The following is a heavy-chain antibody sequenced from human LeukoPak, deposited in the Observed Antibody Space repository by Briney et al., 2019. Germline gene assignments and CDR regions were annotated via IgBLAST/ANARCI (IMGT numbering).Heavy chain of an antibody. J-gene: IGHJ1*01. CDR3: ARSMAPSGSLYFQH. CDR1: GYTFTGYY. CDR2: INSKSGGT. D-gene: IGHD6-13*01. V-gene: IGHV1-2*02. Sequence: ASVKVSCKASGYTFTGYYMHWVRQAPGQGLEWMGWINSKSGGTNYAQKFQGRATMTRDTSISAAYMELSRLRSDDTAVYYCARSMAPSGSLYFQHWGQGTLVTVS.